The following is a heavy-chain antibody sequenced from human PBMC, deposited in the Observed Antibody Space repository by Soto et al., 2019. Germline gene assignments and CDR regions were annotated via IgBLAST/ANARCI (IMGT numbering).Heavy chain of an antibody. V-gene: IGHV4-30-2*01. CDR1: GGSISSGGYS. CDR3: ARASEGPNWFDP. J-gene: IGHJ5*02. D-gene: IGHD3-10*01. Sequence: PSETLSLTCAVSGGSISSGGYSWSWIRQPPGKGLEWIGYIYHSGSTYYNPSLKSRVTISVDRSKNQFSLKLSSVTAADTAVYYCARASEGPNWFDPWGQGTLATVSS. CDR2: IYHSGST.